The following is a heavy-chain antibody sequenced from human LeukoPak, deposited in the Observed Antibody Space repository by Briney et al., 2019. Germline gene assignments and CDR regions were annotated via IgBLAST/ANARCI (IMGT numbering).Heavy chain of an antibody. CDR2: IYNSGNT. CDR1: GGSISIYY. Sequence: SETLSLTCTVSGGSISIYYWSWIRQPPGKGLEWIGYIYNSGNTNYNPSFKSRVTISEDTPKNQFSLKLSSVTAADTAVYYCARSRAFNSGAFDPWGQGSLVTVSS. V-gene: IGHV4-59*01. CDR3: ARSRAFNSGAFDP. D-gene: IGHD1-26*01. J-gene: IGHJ5*02.